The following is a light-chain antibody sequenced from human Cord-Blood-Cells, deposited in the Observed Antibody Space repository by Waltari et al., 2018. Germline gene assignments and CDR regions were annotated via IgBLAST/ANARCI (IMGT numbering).Light chain of an antibody. CDR1: KLGDNY. J-gene: IGLJ1*01. V-gene: IGLV3-1*01. CDR3: QAWDSSTYV. CDR2: QDS. Sequence: SYELTQPPSVSVSPGQTASITCSGDKLGDNYACWYQQKPGQSPVLVIYQDSKRPSGIPERFSGSNSENTATLTISGTQAMDEADYYCQAWDSSTYVFGTGTKVTVL.